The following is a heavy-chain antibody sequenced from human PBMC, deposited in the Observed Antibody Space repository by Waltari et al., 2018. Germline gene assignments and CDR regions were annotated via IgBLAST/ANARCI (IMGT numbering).Heavy chain of an antibody. CDR2: IIPIFGRA. V-gene: IGHV1-69*05. J-gene: IGHJ5*02. D-gene: IGHD6-6*01. CDR3: ASGNIAAAQNWFDP. Sequence: QVQLVQSGAEVKNPGSSVKVSCKASGGTFSTYHINWVRQAPGQGLEWMGGIIPIFGRANYEQKCQGRGTITTDEDTSTAYMELNSLRAEDTAVYDCASGNIAAAQNWFDPGGQGNLVTVSS. CDR1: GGTFSTYH.